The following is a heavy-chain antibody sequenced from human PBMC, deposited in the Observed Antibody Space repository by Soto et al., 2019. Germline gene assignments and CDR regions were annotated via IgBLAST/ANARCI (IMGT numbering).Heavy chain of an antibody. Sequence: GESLKISCKGSGYSFTSYWIGWVRQMPGKGLEWMGIIYPGDSDTRYSPSFQGQVTISADKSISTAYLQWSSLKASDTAMYYCARRIGYSSSSLKGFVWFDPWGQGTLVTVSS. J-gene: IGHJ5*02. CDR2: IYPGDSDT. CDR1: GYSFTSYW. D-gene: IGHD6-13*01. CDR3: ARRIGYSSSSLKGFVWFDP. V-gene: IGHV5-51*01.